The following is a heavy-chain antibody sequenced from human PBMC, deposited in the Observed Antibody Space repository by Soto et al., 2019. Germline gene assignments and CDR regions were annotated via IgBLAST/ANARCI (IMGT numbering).Heavy chain of an antibody. CDR2: IYPGDSDT. CDR1: GYSFTSYW. V-gene: IGHV5-51*01. CDR3: ARLGECRSTSCYDNWFDP. J-gene: IGHJ5*02. D-gene: IGHD2-2*01. Sequence: EVQLVQSGAEVKKPGESLKISCKGSGYSFTSYWIGWVRQMPGKGLEWMGIIYPGDSDTRYSPSFQGQVTISADKSISTAYLQWSSLKASDTAMYYCARLGECRSTSCYDNWFDPWGQGTLVTVSS.